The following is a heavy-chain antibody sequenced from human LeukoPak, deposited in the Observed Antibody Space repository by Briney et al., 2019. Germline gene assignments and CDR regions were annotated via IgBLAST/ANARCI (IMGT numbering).Heavy chain of an antibody. Sequence: PGGSLRLSCVGSGFTFSNYGIHWVRQAPGKGLEWVAFIKYGGSNEYYADSVRGRFTISRDNSKNSLYLRMNSLRGDDTARYYCAKSRAPTADPDAFDVWGQGTMVTVSS. J-gene: IGHJ3*01. CDR2: IKYGGSNE. V-gene: IGHV3-30*02. D-gene: IGHD1-14*01. CDR3: AKSRAPTADPDAFDV. CDR1: GFTFSNYG.